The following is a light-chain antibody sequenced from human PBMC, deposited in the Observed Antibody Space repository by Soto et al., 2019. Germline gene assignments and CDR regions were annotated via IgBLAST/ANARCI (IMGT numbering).Light chain of an antibody. CDR3: LLYYGGAQVL. J-gene: IGLJ2*01. CDR2: ITS. V-gene: IGLV7-43*01. CDR1: AGAVTSAYY. Sequence: QTVVTQEPSLTVSPGGTVTLTCASSAGAVTSAYYTNWLQQKPGQAPRALIYITSEKHSWTPARFSGSLLGGNAALTLSAAQPEDEADYYCLLYYGGAQVLFGGGTKLTVL.